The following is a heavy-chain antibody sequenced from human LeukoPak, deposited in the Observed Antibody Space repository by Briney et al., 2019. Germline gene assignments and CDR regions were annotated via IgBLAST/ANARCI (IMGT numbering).Heavy chain of an antibody. J-gene: IGHJ5*02. D-gene: IGHD5-18*01. CDR3: ARDGCLEGFCGYSYGFLINWFDP. V-gene: IGHV3-21*01. Sequence: KAGGSLRLSCAASGFTFSSYSMNWVRQAPGKGLEWVSSISSSSSYIYYADPVKGRFTISRDNAKNSLYLQMNSLRAEDTAVYYCARDGCLEGFCGYSYGFLINWFDPWGQGTLVTVSS. CDR2: ISSSSSYI. CDR1: GFTFSSYS.